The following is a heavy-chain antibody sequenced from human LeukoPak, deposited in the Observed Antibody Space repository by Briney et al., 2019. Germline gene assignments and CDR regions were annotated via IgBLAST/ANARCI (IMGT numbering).Heavy chain of an antibody. D-gene: IGHD3-10*01. CDR2: IIPILGIA. CDR1: GGTFSSYA. Sequence: GASVKVSCKASGGTFSSYAISWVRQAPGQGLEWMGRIIPILGIANCAQKFQGRVTITADKSTSTAYMELSSLRSEDTAVYYCARSQWSGELSLDYWGQRTLVTVSS. J-gene: IGHJ4*02. CDR3: ARSQWSGELSLDY. V-gene: IGHV1-69*04.